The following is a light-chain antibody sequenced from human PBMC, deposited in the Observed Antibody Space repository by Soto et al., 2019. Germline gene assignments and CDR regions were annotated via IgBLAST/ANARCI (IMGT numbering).Light chain of an antibody. Sequence: EIVMTQSPATLSVSPGERATLSCRASQSVGSNLVWYQQKPGQAPRLLIYGASTRATGIPARFSGSGSGTEFTLTISSLQSEDFAVYYCQQYNNWPPKYTFGQGTKLEIK. CDR1: QSVGSN. V-gene: IGKV3-15*01. CDR3: QQYNNWPPKYT. J-gene: IGKJ2*01. CDR2: GAS.